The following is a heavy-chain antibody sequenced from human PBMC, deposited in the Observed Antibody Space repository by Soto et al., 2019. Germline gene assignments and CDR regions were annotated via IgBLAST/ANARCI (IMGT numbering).Heavy chain of an antibody. CDR2: ISYDGSNK. D-gene: IGHD3-10*01. CDR3: AKGARAPRGSGSYTIDSGNPLYYYYYYMDV. CDR1: GFTFSSYG. J-gene: IGHJ6*03. V-gene: IGHV3-30*18. Sequence: GGSLRLSCAASGFTFSSYGMHWVRQAPGKGLEWVAVISYDGSNKYYADSVKGRFTISRDNSKNTLYLQMNSLRAEDTAVYYCAKGARAPRGSGSYTIDSGNPLYYYYYYMDVWGKGTTVTVSS.